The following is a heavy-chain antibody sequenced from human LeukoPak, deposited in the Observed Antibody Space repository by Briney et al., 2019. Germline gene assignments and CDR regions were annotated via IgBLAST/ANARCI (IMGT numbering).Heavy chain of an antibody. CDR2: INAGNGNT. CDR1: GYTFTTYA. Sequence: ASVKVSCKASGYTFTTYAMHWVRQAPGQRLEWMGWINAGNGNTKYSQKFQARVTITRDTSASTAYMELSSLRSEDTAVYYCARDPIGSRWPYYFDFWGQGTLVTVSS. D-gene: IGHD6-13*01. J-gene: IGHJ4*02. CDR3: ARDPIGSRWPYYFDF. V-gene: IGHV1-3*01.